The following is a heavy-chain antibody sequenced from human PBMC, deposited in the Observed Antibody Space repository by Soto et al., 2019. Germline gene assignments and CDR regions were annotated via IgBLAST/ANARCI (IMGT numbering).Heavy chain of an antibody. J-gene: IGHJ4*02. Sequence: GASVKVSCKASDYTFISYGISWVRQASGQGLEWMGWISTYNGNTNYAQRFQGRVSMTTDTSTSTAYMELSSLRSEDTAVYYCASGWGPPDYWGQGTLVTVSS. V-gene: IGHV1-18*01. D-gene: IGHD3-16*01. CDR3: ASGWGPPDY. CDR1: DYTFISYG. CDR2: ISTYNGNT.